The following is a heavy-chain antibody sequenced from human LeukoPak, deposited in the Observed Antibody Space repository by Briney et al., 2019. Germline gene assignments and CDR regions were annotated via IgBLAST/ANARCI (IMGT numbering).Heavy chain of an antibody. V-gene: IGHV3-11*04. D-gene: IGHD5-18*01. J-gene: IGHJ4*02. CDR3: ARRIQLWAYFDY. CDR2: ISSSGITR. CDR1: GFTFSDYY. Sequence: PGGSLRLSCAASGFTFSDYYMSWVRQAPGKGLEWVSYISSSGITRYHADSVKGRFTISRDNAKNSLYLQMNSLRAEDTAVYYCARRIQLWAYFDYWGQGTLVTVSS.